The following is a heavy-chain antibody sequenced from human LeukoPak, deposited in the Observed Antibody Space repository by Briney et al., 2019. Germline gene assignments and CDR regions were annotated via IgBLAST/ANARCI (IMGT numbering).Heavy chain of an antibody. CDR3: ARNGGNSDYDY. J-gene: IGHJ4*02. D-gene: IGHD4-23*01. CDR1: GGSISSSSSIC. CDR2: IYDSGAT. V-gene: IGHV4-4*02. Sequence: SETLSLTCAVSGGSISSSSSICWTWVRQPPGKGLEWIGEIYDSGATNYNPSLKSRVTMLLDKSKNQFSLKLNSVTAADTAVYYCARNGGNSDYDYWGQGTLVIVSS.